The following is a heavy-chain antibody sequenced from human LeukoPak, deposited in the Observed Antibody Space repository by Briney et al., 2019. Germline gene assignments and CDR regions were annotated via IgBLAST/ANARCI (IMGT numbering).Heavy chain of an antibody. Sequence: GGSLRLSCAASGFTFRNYWMTWVRQAPGKGLEWVANMNQDGSEKYYVDSVKGRFTISRDNAKNSLYLQMNSLRAEDTAVYYCARSETTYYYDSSVYFYYYGMDVWGQGTTVTVSS. CDR3: ARSETTYYYDSSVYFYYYGMDV. J-gene: IGHJ6*02. CDR2: MNQDGSEK. D-gene: IGHD3-22*01. CDR1: GFTFRNYW. V-gene: IGHV3-7*01.